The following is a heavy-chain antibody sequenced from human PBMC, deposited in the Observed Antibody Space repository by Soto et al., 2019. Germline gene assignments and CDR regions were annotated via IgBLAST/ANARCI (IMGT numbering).Heavy chain of an antibody. CDR3: ARDQNLRSWRKIDY. J-gene: IGHJ4*02. V-gene: IGHV1-18*01. Sequence: ASVKVSCKASGYTFTNQGISWMRQAPGQGLEWVGWISTFHGNTDYAQKFQDRVIMTTDTSTSTAYMELRSLRSDDTAVYYCARDQNLRSWRKIDYWGQGTLVTVSS. CDR2: ISTFHGNT. D-gene: IGHD6-13*01. CDR1: GYTFTNQG.